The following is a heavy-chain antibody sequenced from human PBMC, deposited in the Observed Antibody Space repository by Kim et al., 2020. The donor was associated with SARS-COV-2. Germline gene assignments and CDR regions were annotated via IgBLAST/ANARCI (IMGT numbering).Heavy chain of an antibody. Sequence: GGSLRLSCAASGFTFSSYSMNWVRQAPGKGLEWVSSISSSSSYIYYADSVKGRFTISRDNAKNSLYLQMNSLRAEDTAVYYCARASHMSYCGGDCYSEPDYWGQGSLVTVSS. CDR2: ISSSSSYI. D-gene: IGHD2-21*02. V-gene: IGHV3-21*04. CDR3: ARASHMSYCGGDCYSEPDY. J-gene: IGHJ4*02. CDR1: GFTFSSYS.